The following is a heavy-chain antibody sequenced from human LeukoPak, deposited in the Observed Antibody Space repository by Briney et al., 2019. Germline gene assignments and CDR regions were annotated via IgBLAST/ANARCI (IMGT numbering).Heavy chain of an antibody. Sequence: PGGSLRLSCAASGFTFSAHSMTWVRQAPGKGLEWVSYITTSSTSTYYADSVKGRFTISRDNAKNSVFLQMNSLRAEDTAVYYCARDLVVGVPDAFDIWGQGTMVTVSS. V-gene: IGHV3-48*04. D-gene: IGHD1-26*01. CDR3: ARDLVVGVPDAFDI. CDR1: GFTFSAHS. J-gene: IGHJ3*02. CDR2: ITTSSTST.